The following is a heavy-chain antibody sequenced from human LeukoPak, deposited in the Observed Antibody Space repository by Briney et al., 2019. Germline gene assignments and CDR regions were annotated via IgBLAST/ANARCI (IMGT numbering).Heavy chain of an antibody. CDR2: IYYSGST. J-gene: IGHJ4*03. Sequence: PSETLSLTCTVSGGSISSYYWSWIRQPPGKGLEWIGYIYYSGSTNYNPSLKSRVTISVDTSKNQFSLKLSSVTAADTAVYYCASALTAGGLGYWGVGTLATASS. CDR3: ASALTAGGLGY. CDR1: GGSISSYY. V-gene: IGHV4-59*01. D-gene: IGHD3-16*01.